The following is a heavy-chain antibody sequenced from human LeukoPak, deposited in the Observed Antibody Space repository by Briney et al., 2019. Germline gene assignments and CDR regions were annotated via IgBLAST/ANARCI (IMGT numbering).Heavy chain of an antibody. CDR2: INHSGST. V-gene: IGHV4-34*01. D-gene: IGHD3-22*01. J-gene: IGHJ4*02. CDR1: GFTFSSYS. CDR3: ARLSKYYYDSSGYGAFDY. Sequence: PGGSLRLSCAASGFTFSSYSMNWIRQPPGKGLEWIGEINHSGSTNYHPSLKSRVTISVDTSKNQFSLKLSSVTAADTAVYYCARLSKYYYDSSGYGAFDYWGQGTLVTVSS.